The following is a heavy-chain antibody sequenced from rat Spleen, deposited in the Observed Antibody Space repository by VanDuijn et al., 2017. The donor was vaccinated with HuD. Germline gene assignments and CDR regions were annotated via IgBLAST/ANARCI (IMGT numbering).Heavy chain of an antibody. D-gene: IGHD3-4*01. Sequence: EVQLVESGGGLVQPGRSLKLSCTASGFTFSHYAMAWVRQAPKKGLEWVATILYDDNNIYYRNSVKGRFTISRYNAKSTLYLQMDSLRSEDTATYYCARHPQLGTYWYFDFWGPGTMVTVSS. J-gene: IGHJ1*01. CDR1: GFTFSHYA. CDR2: ILYDDNNI. V-gene: IGHV5-17*01. CDR3: ARHPQLGTYWYFDF.